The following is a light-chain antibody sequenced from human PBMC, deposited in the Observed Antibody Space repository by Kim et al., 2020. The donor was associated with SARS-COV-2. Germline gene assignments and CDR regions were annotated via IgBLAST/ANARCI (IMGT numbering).Light chain of an antibody. J-gene: IGLJ2*01. CDR1: SGHSSYA. CDR3: QTWGTGINVV. Sequence: VQLTCTLSSGHSSYAVALHQQQPEKGPRYLMKLNSDGSHSKGDGIPDRFSGSSSGAERYLTISSLQSEDEADYYCQTWGTGINVVFGGGTQLTVL. CDR2: LNSDGSH. V-gene: IGLV4-69*01.